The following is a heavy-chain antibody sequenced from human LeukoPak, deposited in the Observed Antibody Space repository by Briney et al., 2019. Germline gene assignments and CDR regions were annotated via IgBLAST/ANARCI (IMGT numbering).Heavy chain of an antibody. V-gene: IGHV6-1*01. D-gene: IGHD1-26*01. Sequence: SQTLSVTCAISGDSVSSKNAAWNWIRQSPSRGLEWLGGTYYRSKWYNDNAESVKGRISINADTSKNQFSLQLNSVTPEDTAVYYCARDVGYFDYWGQGTLVTVSS. CDR2: TYYRSKWYN. CDR3: ARDVGYFDY. CDR1: GDSVSSKNAA. J-gene: IGHJ4*02.